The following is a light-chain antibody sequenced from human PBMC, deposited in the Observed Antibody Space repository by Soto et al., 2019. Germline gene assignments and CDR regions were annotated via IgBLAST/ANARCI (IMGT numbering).Light chain of an antibody. Sequence: TQMKQSASTLSASVGDRVTITCRASQSVSMWLAWYQQKPGKAPRLLIYDASNLESGVPSRFSGSGSRTEFTLTITSLQPEDAATYYCQQYNTYLTWTFGQGTKVDI. CDR3: QQYNTYLTWT. CDR1: QSVSMW. CDR2: DAS. V-gene: IGKV1-5*01. J-gene: IGKJ1*01.